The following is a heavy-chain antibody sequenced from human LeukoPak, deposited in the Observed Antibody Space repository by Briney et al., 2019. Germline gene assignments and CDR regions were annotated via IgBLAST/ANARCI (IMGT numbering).Heavy chain of an antibody. CDR3: AKDGRGYCSSTSCSQVNWFDP. CDR2: ISGSGGST. Sequence: GGSLRLSCAASGFTFSSYAMSWVRQAPGKGLERVSAISGSGGSTYYADSVKGRFTISRDNSKNTLYLQMNSLRAEDTAVYYCAKDGRGYCSSTSCSQVNWFDPWGQGTLVTVSS. D-gene: IGHD2-2*01. J-gene: IGHJ5*02. V-gene: IGHV3-23*01. CDR1: GFTFSSYA.